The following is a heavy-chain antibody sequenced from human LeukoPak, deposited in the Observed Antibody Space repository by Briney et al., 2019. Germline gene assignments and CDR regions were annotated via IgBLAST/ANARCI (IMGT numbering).Heavy chain of an antibody. J-gene: IGHJ4*02. V-gene: IGHV3-23*01. Sequence: GGSLRLSCAASGFTFSSYAMTWVRQAPGKGLEWVSSISGSDGSTYYADSVKGRFTISRDNSKNTLFLQMNSLRAEDTAVYYCAKEEQQFDYFDYWGQGTLVTVSS. CDR2: ISGSDGST. CDR3: AKEEQQFDYFDY. CDR1: GFTFSSYA. D-gene: IGHD6-6*01.